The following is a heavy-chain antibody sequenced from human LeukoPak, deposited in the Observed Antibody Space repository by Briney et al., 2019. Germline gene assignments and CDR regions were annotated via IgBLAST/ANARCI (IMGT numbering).Heavy chain of an antibody. J-gene: IGHJ6*02. CDR2: IKRDASEK. D-gene: IGHD2-21*02. CDR3: ARWVTSPHFGLDV. CDR1: GFTFSSYG. Sequence: GSLRLSCAASGFTFSSYGMHWVRQAPGKGLEWVANIKRDASEKYYVDSVMGRFTISRDNAKNSLFLQMNGLGGEDTAVYYCARWVTSPHFGLDVWGQGTTVTVSS. V-gene: IGHV3-7*05.